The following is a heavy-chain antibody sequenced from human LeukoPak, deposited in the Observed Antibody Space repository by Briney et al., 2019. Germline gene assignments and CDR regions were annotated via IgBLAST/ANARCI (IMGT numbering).Heavy chain of an antibody. CDR2: IYYSGST. D-gene: IGHD2-2*01. V-gene: IGHV4-31*03. CDR3: ARAPIVVVPAAFDAFDI. J-gene: IGHJ3*02. Sequence: PSQTLSLTCTVSGGSISSGGYYWSWIRQHPGKGLEWIGYIYYSGSTYYNPSLKSRVTISVDTSKNQFSLKLSSVTAADTAVYCCARAPIVVVPAAFDAFDIWGQGTMVTVSS. CDR1: GGSISSGGYY.